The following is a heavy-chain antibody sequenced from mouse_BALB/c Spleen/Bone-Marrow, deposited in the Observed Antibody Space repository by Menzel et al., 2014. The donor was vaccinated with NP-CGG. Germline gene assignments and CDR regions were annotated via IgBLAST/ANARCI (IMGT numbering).Heavy chain of an antibody. J-gene: IGHJ4*01. V-gene: IGHV2-6-7*01. CDR3: ARGEDYDDYYAMDY. CDR1: GFSLTGYG. D-gene: IGHD2-4*01. Sequence: VKVVESGPGLVAPSQSLSITCTVSGFSLTGYGVNWVRQPPGKGLEWLGMIWGDGSTDYNSALKSRLSISKDNSKSQVFLKMNSLQTDDTAKNYCARGEDYDDYYAMDYWGQGTSVTVSS. CDR2: IWGDGST.